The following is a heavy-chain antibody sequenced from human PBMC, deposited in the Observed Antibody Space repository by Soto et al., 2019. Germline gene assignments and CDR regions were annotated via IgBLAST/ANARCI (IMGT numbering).Heavy chain of an antibody. J-gene: IGHJ4*02. Sequence: SGGSLRLSCAASGVTFSSYAMSWVRQAPGKGLEWVSAISGSGGSTYYADSVKGRFTISRDNSKNTLYLQMNSLRAEDTAVYYCAKLSSSSDATFDYWGQGTLVTVSS. CDR1: GVTFSSYA. D-gene: IGHD6-6*01. CDR2: ISGSGGST. CDR3: AKLSSSSDATFDY. V-gene: IGHV3-23*01.